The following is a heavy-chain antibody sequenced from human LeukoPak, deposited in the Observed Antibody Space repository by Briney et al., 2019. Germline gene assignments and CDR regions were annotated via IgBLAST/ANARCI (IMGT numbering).Heavy chain of an antibody. V-gene: IGHV3-23*01. CDR1: GFTFSSYA. D-gene: IGHD6-19*01. Sequence: PGGSLRLSCAASGFTFSSYAMSWVRQAPGKGLEWVSAISGSGGSTYYADSVKGRFTISRDNSKNTLYLQMSSLRAEDTAVYYCANASPRGGWYSFDYWGQGTLVTVSS. CDR3: ANASPRGGWYSFDY. J-gene: IGHJ4*02. CDR2: ISGSGGST.